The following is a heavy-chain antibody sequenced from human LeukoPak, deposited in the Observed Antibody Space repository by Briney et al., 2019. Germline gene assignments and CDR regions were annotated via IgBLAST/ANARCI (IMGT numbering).Heavy chain of an antibody. V-gene: IGHV3-7*01. CDR2: IKQDGSEK. D-gene: IGHD1-26*01. CDR1: GFTFTNYW. J-gene: IGHJ4*02. Sequence: GGSLRLSCAASGFTFTNYWMSWVRQAPGKGLEWVANIKQDGSEKYYVDSVKGRFTISRDNAKNSLYLQMNSLRAEDTAVYYCARDVHGTLDYWGQGILVTVSS. CDR3: ARDVHGTLDY.